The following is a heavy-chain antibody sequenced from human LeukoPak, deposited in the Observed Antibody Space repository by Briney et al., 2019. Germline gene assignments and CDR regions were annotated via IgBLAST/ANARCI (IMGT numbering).Heavy chain of an antibody. J-gene: IGHJ4*02. D-gene: IGHD3-22*01. CDR1: GCTFTGYY. Sequence: ASVKVSCKASGCTFTGYYMHWVRQAPGQGLEWMGWINPNSGGTNYAQKFQGRVTMTRDTSISTAYMELSRLRSDDTAVYYCARAKLGIVVVMRFEYWGQGTLVTVSS. CDR3: ARAKLGIVVVMRFEY. CDR2: INPNSGGT. V-gene: IGHV1-2*02.